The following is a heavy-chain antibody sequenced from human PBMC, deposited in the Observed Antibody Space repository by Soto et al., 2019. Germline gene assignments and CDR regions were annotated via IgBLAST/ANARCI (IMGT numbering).Heavy chain of an antibody. J-gene: IGHJ4*02. CDR1: GFTFSSYA. D-gene: IGHD3-9*01. CDR3: ARVGYYDILTDYYTGFDY. Sequence: GGSLRLSCAASGFTFSSYAMGWVRQAPGKGLEWVSSISSSSSYIYYADSVKGRFTISRDNAKNSLYLQMNSLRAEDTAVYYCARVGYYDILTDYYTGFDYWGQGTLVTVSS. V-gene: IGHV3-21*01. CDR2: ISSSSSYI.